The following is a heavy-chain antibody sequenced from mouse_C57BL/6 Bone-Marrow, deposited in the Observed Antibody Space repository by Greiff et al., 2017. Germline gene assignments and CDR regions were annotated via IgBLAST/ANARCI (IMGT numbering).Heavy chain of an antibody. J-gene: IGHJ1*03. V-gene: IGHV1-63*01. CDR1: GYTFTNYW. CDR2: IYPGGGYT. Sequence: QVQLQQSGAELVRPGTSVKMSCKASGYTFTNYWIGWAKQRPGHGLEWIGDIYPGGGYTNYNEKFKGKATLTADKSSSTAYMQFSSLTSEDSAIFYWARRGGGYFDVWGTGTTVTVSS. CDR3: ARRGGGYFDV.